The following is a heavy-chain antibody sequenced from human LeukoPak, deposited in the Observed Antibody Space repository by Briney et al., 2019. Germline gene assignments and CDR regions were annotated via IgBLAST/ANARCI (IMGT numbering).Heavy chain of an antibody. CDR3: ARVAAAGPVDY. J-gene: IGHJ4*02. D-gene: IGHD6-13*01. CDR1: GGPISSSSYY. V-gene: IGHV4-39*01. Sequence: PSETLSLTCTVSGGPISSSSYYWGWIRQPPGKGLEWIGCIYYSGSTYYNPSLKSRVTISVDTSKNQFSLKLSSVTAADTAVYYCARVAAAGPVDYWGQGTLVTVSS. CDR2: IYYSGST.